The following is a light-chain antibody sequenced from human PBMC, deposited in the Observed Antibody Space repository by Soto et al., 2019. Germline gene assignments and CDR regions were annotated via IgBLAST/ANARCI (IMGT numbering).Light chain of an antibody. CDR2: DVS. V-gene: IGLV2-8*01. J-gene: IGLJ3*02. CDR3: SSFAGSKNVV. Sequence: QSALTQPPSASGSPGQSVTISCAGTSSDVGGYDHVSWYQQHPGKAPKLMIYDVSKRPSGVPDRFSGSKSGNAASLTVSGLQTEDEADYYCSSFAGSKNVVFGGATKVTVL. CDR1: SSDVGGYDH.